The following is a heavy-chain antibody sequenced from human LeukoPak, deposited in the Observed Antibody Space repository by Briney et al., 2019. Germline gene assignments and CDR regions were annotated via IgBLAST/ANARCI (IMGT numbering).Heavy chain of an antibody. CDR1: GGSFSGYY. V-gene: IGHV4-34*01. D-gene: IGHD3-3*01. J-gene: IGHJ6*03. CDR3: ARDAKEYDFWSGYYGVYYMDV. CDR2: INHSGST. Sequence: SETLSLTCAVYGGSFSGYYWSWIRQPPGKGLEWIGEINHSGSTNYNPSLKSRVTISVDTSKNQFSLKLSSVTAADTAVYYCARDAKEYDFWSGYYGVYYMDVWGKGTTVTVSS.